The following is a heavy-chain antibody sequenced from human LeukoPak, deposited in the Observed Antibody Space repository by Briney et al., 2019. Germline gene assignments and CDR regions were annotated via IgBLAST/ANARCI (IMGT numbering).Heavy chain of an antibody. D-gene: IGHD2-2*03. CDR3: ARVDIVVVPVGPADY. CDR2: ISAYNGNT. J-gene: IGHJ4*02. CDR1: GYTFTSYG. Sequence: ASVKVSCKASGYTFTSYGISWVRQAPGQGLEWMGWISAYNGNTNYAQKLQGRVTMTTDTSTSTAYTELRSLRSDDTAVYYCARVDIVVVPVGPADYWGQGTLVTVSS. V-gene: IGHV1-18*01.